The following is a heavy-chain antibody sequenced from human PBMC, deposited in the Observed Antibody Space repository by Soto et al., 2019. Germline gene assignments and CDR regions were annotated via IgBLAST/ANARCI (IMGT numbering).Heavy chain of an antibody. V-gene: IGHV1-8*01. CDR3: ARDFRWFDP. Sequence: ASVKVSCKASGYTFTSYDINWVRQATGQGLEWMGWMIPNSGNTGYAQKFQGRVTMTRDTSTSTVYMELSSLGYEDTAVYYCARDFRWFDPWGQGTLVTVSS. CDR1: GYTFTSYD. J-gene: IGHJ5*02. D-gene: IGHD3-3*01. CDR2: MIPNSGNT.